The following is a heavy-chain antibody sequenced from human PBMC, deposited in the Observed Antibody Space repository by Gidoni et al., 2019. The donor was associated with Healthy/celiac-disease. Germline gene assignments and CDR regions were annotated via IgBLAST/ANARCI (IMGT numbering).Heavy chain of an antibody. CDR3: MTDLWSFDI. D-gene: IGHD2-8*02. V-gene: IGHV3-23*01. J-gene: IGHJ3*02. CDR1: GFTLSSYA. CDR2: ISGSGGST. Sequence: EVQLLESGGGLVQPGGSLRLSCAASGFTLSSYALSWVRQAPGKGLEWVSAISGSGGSTYYADSVKGRFTISRDNSKNTLYLQMNSLRAEDTAVYYCMTDLWSFDIWGQGTMVTVSS.